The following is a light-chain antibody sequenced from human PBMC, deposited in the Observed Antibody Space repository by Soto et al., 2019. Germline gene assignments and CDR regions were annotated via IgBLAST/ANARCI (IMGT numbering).Light chain of an antibody. CDR1: QSVSSY. V-gene: IGKV3-11*01. Sequence: EIVLTQSPATLSLPPGERATLSCRASQSVSSYLAWYQQKPGQAPRLLIYDASNRATRIPARFSGSGSGTDFTLTISSLEPEDFAVYYCQQRSNWPPLTFGGGTKVEIK. CDR3: QQRSNWPPLT. J-gene: IGKJ4*01. CDR2: DAS.